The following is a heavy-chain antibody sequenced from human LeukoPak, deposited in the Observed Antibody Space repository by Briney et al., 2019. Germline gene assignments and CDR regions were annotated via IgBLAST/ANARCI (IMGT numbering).Heavy chain of an antibody. Sequence: SETLSLTCTVSGGSISSSSYYWGWIRQPPGKGLEWIGYIYYSGSTNYNPSLKSRVTISVDTSKNQFSLKLSSVTAADTAVYYCARHQGRDSSGYLFALDYWGQGTLVTVSS. V-gene: IGHV4-61*05. J-gene: IGHJ4*02. D-gene: IGHD3-22*01. CDR1: GGSISSSSYY. CDR2: IYYSGST. CDR3: ARHQGRDSSGYLFALDY.